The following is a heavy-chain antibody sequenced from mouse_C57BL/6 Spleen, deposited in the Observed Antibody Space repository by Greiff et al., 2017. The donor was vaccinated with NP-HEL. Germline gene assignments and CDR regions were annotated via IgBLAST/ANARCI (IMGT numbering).Heavy chain of an antibody. V-gene: IGHV1-26*01. Sequence: EVQLQQSGPELVKPGASVKISCKASGYTFTDYYMNWVKQSHGNSLEWIGDINPTNGGTSYNQKFKGKATLTVDNSSSTAYMELRSLTSEDSVVYYGARGGYGKPYDYAMDYWGQGTSVTVSS. CDR2: INPTNGGT. CDR1: GYTFTDYY. J-gene: IGHJ4*01. CDR3: ARGGYGKPYDYAMDY. D-gene: IGHD2-10*02.